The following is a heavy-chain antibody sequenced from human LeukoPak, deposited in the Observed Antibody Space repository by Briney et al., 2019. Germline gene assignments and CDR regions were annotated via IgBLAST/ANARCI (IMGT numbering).Heavy chain of an antibody. Sequence: GASVKVSCKASGYTFTSYDIKWVRQATGQGLEWMGWMNPKGRVTMTRNTSITTAYMELSSLRSDDTAVYYCARAGSVEMTPLDYWGQGTLVTVSS. CDR1: GYTFTSYD. D-gene: IGHD5-24*01. CDR2: MNP. CDR3: ARAGSVEMTPLDY. J-gene: IGHJ4*02. V-gene: IGHV1-8*01.